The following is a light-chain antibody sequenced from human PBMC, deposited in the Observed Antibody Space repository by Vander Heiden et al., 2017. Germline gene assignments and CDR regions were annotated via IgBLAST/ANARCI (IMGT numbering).Light chain of an antibody. CDR2: ENN. V-gene: IGLV1-51*02. CDR1: SSNIGNNY. J-gene: IGLJ3*02. CDR3: ATWDSSLSVWV. Sequence: QSVLTQPPSVSPAPGQKVTISCSGSSSNIGNNYVSWYQQIPGTAHKLLIYENNKRPSGIPDRFSGSKSGTSATLGITGLQTGDEADYYCATWDSSLSVWVFGGGTKLTVL.